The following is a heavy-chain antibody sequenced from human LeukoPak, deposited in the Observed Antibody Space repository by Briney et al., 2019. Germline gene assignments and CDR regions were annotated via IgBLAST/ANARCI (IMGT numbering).Heavy chain of an antibody. J-gene: IGHJ5*02. CDR1: GGTFSGYA. CDR2: IIPIFGTA. D-gene: IGHD3-22*01. CDR3: AREKGQYYYDSSGYREDWFDP. Sequence: ASVKVSCKASGGTFSGYAISWVRQAPGQGLEWMGGIIPIFGTANYAQKFQGRVTITTDESTSTAYMELSSLRSEDTAVYYCAREKGQYYYDSSGYREDWFDPWGQGTLVTVSS. V-gene: IGHV1-69*05.